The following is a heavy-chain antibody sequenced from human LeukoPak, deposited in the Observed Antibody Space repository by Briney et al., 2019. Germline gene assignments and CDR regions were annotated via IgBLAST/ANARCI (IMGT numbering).Heavy chain of an antibody. CDR1: GFTFSNAW. CDR3: ARALGAFDI. J-gene: IGHJ3*02. CDR2: INHSGST. Sequence: GSLRLSCAASGFTFSNAWMSWVRQPPGKGLEWIGEINHSGSTNYNPSLKSRVTISVDTSKNQVSLKLNSVTAADTAVYYCARALGAFDIWGQGTMVTVSS. V-gene: IGHV4-34*01.